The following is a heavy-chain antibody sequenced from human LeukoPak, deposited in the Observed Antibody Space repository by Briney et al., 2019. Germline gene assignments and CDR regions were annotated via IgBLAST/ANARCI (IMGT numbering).Heavy chain of an antibody. J-gene: IGHJ5*02. CDR1: GGSFSGYY. Sequence: SETLSLTCAVYGGSFSGYYWSWIRQPPGKGLEWIGEIKHSGSTNYNPSLKSRVTISVDTSKNQFSLKLSSVTAADTAVYYCARRRYCSGGSCYFWFDPWGQGTLVTVSS. CDR3: ARRRYCSGGSCYFWFDP. CDR2: IKHSGST. V-gene: IGHV4-34*01. D-gene: IGHD2-15*01.